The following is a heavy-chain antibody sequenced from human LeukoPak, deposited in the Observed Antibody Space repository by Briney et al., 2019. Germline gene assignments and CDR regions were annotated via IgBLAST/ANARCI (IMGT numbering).Heavy chain of an antibody. Sequence: PSETLSLTCAVYGGSFSGYYWSWIRQPPGEGLEWIGEINHSGSTNYNPSLKSRVTISVDTSKNQFSLKLSSVTAADTAVYYCARGPDILTGYYNGFDYWGQGTLVTVSS. J-gene: IGHJ4*02. CDR2: INHSGST. V-gene: IGHV4-34*01. D-gene: IGHD3-9*01. CDR1: GGSFSGYY. CDR3: ARGPDILTGYYNGFDY.